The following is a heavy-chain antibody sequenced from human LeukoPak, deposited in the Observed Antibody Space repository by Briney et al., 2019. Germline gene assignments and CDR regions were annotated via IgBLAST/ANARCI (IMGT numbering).Heavy chain of an antibody. CDR3: ARLYQDGKLNWFDP. V-gene: IGHV3-48*04. CDR1: GFIFSDYS. J-gene: IGHJ5*02. D-gene: IGHD1-26*01. Sequence: PGGSLRLSCAASGFIFSDYSISWVRQAPGKGLEWVSYISSSSSTIYYADSVKGRFTISRDNAKNSLYLQMNSLRAEDTAVYYCARLYQDGKLNWFDPWGQGTLVTVSS. CDR2: ISSSSSTI.